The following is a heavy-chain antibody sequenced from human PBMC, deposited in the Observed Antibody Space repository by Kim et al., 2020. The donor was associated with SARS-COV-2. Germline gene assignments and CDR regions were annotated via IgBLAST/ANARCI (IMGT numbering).Heavy chain of an antibody. CDR3: AKDSSTYDSSPTRY. D-gene: IGHD3-22*01. J-gene: IGHJ4*02. CDR2: ISYDGSNK. CDR1: GFTFSSYG. Sequence: SLRLSCAASGFTFSSYGMHWVRQAPGKGLEWVAVISYDGSNKYYADSVKGRFTISRDNSKNTLYLQMNSLRAEDTAVYYCAKDSSTYDSSPTRYWGQGTLVTVSS. V-gene: IGHV3-30*18.